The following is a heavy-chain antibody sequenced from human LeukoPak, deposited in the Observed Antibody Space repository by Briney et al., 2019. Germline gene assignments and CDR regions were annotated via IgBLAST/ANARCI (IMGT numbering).Heavy chain of an antibody. CDR3: ARDPSIAVAGTGFDY. CDR1: GFTFSSYT. V-gene: IGHV3-30-3*01. J-gene: IGHJ4*02. Sequence: PGGSLRLSCAASGFTFSSYTMHWVRQAPGKGLEWVAVISYDGSNKYYADSVKGRFTISRDNSKNTLYLQMNSLRAEDTAVYYCARDPSIAVAGTGFDYWGQGTLVTVSS. CDR2: ISYDGSNK. D-gene: IGHD6-19*01.